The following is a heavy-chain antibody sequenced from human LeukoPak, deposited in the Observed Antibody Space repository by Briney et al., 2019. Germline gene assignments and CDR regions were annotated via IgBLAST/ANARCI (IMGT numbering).Heavy chain of an antibody. CDR1: GFTFISYG. CDR3: ATETNGRHYDY. CDR2: TGYDGKNK. D-gene: IGHD1-14*01. V-gene: IGHV3-30*02. J-gene: IGHJ4*02. Sequence: PGGSLRLSCAASGFTFISYGMHWVRPAPGKRLEWVTFTGYDGKNKYYADSVKGRFTISRDNANNFLYLQMDSLRAEDTAVYYCATETNGRHYDYWGQGTLLTISS.